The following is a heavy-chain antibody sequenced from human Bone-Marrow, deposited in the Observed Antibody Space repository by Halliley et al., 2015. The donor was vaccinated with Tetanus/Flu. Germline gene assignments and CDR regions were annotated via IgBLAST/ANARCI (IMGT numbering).Heavy chain of an antibody. V-gene: IGHV5-51*03. CDR2: IYPGDSDT. CDR3: AVLLLTGVDF. CDR1: GYSFTNYF. Sequence: QLVQSGAEVKKPGESLKISCQGSGYSFTNYFIGWVRQRPGDGLEWMGLIYPGDSDTRYNSSFQGHVTISADKSINTAYLQWSSLKASDTAIYYCAVLLLTGVDFWGQGTLVTVSS. D-gene: IGHD7-27*01. J-gene: IGHJ4*02.